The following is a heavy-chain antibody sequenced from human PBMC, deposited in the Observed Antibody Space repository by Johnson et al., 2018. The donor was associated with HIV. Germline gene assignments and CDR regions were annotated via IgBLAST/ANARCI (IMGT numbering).Heavy chain of an antibody. CDR3: AKDGGRWSYSFDV. D-gene: IGHD3-16*01. CDR2: ISYDGSDK. J-gene: IGHJ3*01. Sequence: QMQLVESGGGLVQPGGSLRLSCAASGFTFSSYPMHWVRQAPGKGLEWVAVISYDGSDKSYADSVKGRFTVSRDNSKNTLYLQMNSLRGEDTAMYYCAKDGGRWSYSFDVWGQGTMVSVSS. CDR1: GFTFSSYP. V-gene: IGHV3-30*04.